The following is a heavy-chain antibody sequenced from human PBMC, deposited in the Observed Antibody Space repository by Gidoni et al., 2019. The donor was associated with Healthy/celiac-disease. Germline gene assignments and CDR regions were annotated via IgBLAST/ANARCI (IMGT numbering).Heavy chain of an antibody. CDR1: GFNFSSYW. CDR2: INSDGSST. J-gene: IGHJ2*01. V-gene: IGHV3-74*01. CDR3: ARVWVPPSWWYFDL. D-gene: IGHD1-1*01. Sequence: EVQLVESGGGLVQPGGSLRLSCAASGFNFSSYWMYWVRQAPGKGLVWVSRINSDGSSTSYADSVKGRFTISRDNAKNTLYLQMNSLRAEDTAVYYCARVWVPPSWWYFDLWGRGTLVTVSS.